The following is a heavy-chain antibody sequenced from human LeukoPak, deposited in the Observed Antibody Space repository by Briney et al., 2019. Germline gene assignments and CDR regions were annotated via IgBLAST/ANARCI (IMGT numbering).Heavy chain of an antibody. Sequence: SETLSLTCTVSGGSISSTTYYWGWIRLPPGKGLEWIGEIYHSGSTNYNPSLKSRVTISVDKSKNQFSLKLSSVTAADTAVYYCARELKEYYYDSSGSHSNYYMDVWGKGTTVTVSS. CDR1: GGSISSTTYY. J-gene: IGHJ6*03. V-gene: IGHV4-39*07. CDR3: ARELKEYYYDSSGSHSNYYMDV. CDR2: IYHSGST. D-gene: IGHD3-22*01.